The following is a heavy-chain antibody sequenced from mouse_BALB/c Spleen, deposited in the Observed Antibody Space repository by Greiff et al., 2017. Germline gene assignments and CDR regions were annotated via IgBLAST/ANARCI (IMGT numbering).Heavy chain of an antibody. V-gene: IGHV1-54*01. CDR3: ARRTTVVDQAWFAY. CDR1: GYAFTNYL. J-gene: IGHJ3*01. CDR2: INPGSGGT. Sequence: VQRVESGAELVRPGTSVKVSCKASGYAFTNYLIEWVKQRPGQGLEWIGVINPGSGGTNYNEKFKGKATLTADKSSSTAYMQLSSLTSDDSAVYFCARRTTVVDQAWFAYWGQGTLVTVSA. D-gene: IGHD1-1*01.